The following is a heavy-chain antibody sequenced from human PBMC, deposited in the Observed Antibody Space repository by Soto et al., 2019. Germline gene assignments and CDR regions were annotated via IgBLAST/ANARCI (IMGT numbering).Heavy chain of an antibody. CDR3: AKGETRWLQESELDD. V-gene: IGHV3-30*18. CDR2: ISFDGSGN. D-gene: IGHD2-2*01. CDR1: GFAFNSYG. J-gene: IGHJ4*02. Sequence: QVQLVESGGGVVQPGRSLRLSCAASGFAFNSYGMHWVRQAPGKGLEWLSVISFDGSGNDYADSVKGRFTISRDNSRNTLYLQMDSLTPEDTAVYYCAKGETRWLQESELDDWGQGTLVTVSS.